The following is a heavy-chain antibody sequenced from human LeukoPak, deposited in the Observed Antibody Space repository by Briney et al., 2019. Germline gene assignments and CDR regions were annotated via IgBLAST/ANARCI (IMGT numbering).Heavy chain of an antibody. CDR2: INPNSGGT. V-gene: IGHV1-2*02. CDR1: GYAFTGYY. J-gene: IGHJ4*02. Sequence: ASVKVSCKASGYAFTGYYMHWVRQAPGQGLEWMGWINPNSGGTNYAQKFQGRVTMTRDTSISTAYMELSRLRSDDTAVYYCARVLVPKYNWNLPFDYWGQGTLVTVSS. CDR3: ARVLVPKYNWNLPFDY. D-gene: IGHD1-20*01.